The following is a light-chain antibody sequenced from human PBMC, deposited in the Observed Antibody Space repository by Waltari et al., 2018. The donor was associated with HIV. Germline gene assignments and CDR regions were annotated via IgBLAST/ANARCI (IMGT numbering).Light chain of an antibody. CDR1: FDSVSSDNY. V-gene: IGLV8-61*01. CDR2: STK. J-gene: IGLJ3*02. Sequence: QTVVTQEPPFSVSPGGTVTLTCGLSFDSVSSDNYPTWFRQTPGQTPLTLIFSTKVRASGVPTRFSGSILEGKAALTITGAEADDESDYYCLLFMSSGIWVFGGGTKLTVL. CDR3: LLFMSSGIWV.